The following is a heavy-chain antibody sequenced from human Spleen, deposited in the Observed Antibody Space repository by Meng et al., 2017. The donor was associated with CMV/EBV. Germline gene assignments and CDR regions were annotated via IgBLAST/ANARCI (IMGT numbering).Heavy chain of an antibody. Sequence: SETLSLTCTVSGGSISSCYWSWIRQPPGKGLEWIGYIYYSGSTNYNPSLESRVTISVDTSKKQFSLNLSSVTAADTAVYYCAGVKPAAKGYWYFDLWGRGTLVTVSS. V-gene: IGHV4-59*01. J-gene: IGHJ2*01. CDR1: GGSISSCY. CDR3: AGVKPAAKGYWYFDL. CDR2: IYYSGST. D-gene: IGHD2-2*01.